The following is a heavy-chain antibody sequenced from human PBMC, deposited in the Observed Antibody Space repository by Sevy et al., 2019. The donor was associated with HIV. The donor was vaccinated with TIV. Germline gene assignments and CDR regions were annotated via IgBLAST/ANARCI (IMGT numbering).Heavy chain of an antibody. V-gene: IGHV3-21*01. Sequence: GGSLRLSCAGSGFSFSSYDMNWVRQAPGKGLEWVSSISSSSSYISNADSVKGRFTISRDNAKNSLYLQMNSLRAEDTAVYDCARDYYGSGTYYRIFGYWGQGTLVTVSS. J-gene: IGHJ4*02. CDR3: ARDYYGSGTYYRIFGY. D-gene: IGHD3-10*01. CDR1: GFSFSSYD. CDR2: ISSSSSYI.